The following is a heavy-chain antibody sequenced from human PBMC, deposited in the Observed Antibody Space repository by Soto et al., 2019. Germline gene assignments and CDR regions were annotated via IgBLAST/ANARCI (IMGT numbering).Heavy chain of an antibody. Sequence: QVQLVQSGAEVKKPGASVKVSCKASGHTFTSYGISWVRQAPGQGLEWMGWISANNGNTNYAQKLQGRVTMTTDTYTSTAYMELRSLRSDDTAVYYCARDPMVPYSTPPDYWGQGTLVTVSS. D-gene: IGHD3-10*01. V-gene: IGHV1-18*01. CDR3: ARDPMVPYSTPPDY. CDR1: GHTFTSYG. J-gene: IGHJ4*02. CDR2: ISANNGNT.